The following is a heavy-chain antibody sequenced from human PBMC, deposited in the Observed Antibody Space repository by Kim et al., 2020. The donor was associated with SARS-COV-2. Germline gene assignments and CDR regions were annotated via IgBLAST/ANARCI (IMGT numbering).Heavy chain of an antibody. CDR2: IDQNGSP. CDR3: ASLLRDCSSSSCYTSRFDD. V-gene: IGHV4-34*01. Sequence: SETLSLTCADYGGSFSSYYWSWIRQSPRKGLEWIGEIDQNGSPKYNPSLKSRVIISIDTSKKQLSLKVRSVTAADTAVYYCASLLRDCSSSSCYTSRFDDWGQGTLVTVSS. D-gene: IGHD2-2*02. CDR1: GGSFSSYY. J-gene: IGHJ4*02.